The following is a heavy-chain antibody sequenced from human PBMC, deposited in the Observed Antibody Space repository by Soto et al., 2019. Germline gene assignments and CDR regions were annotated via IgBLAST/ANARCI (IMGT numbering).Heavy chain of an antibody. Sequence: QVQLQEAGPGLVKPSQTLSLTCTVSGGSIISGTYYWSWIRQHPGKGLEWIGYIYYSGSTYYNPSLKSRVTISVDTSKNQFYLKLSSVTAADTAVYYCARAAAAGTGGVDNWGQGTLVTVSS. CDR3: ARAAAAGTGGVDN. CDR2: IYYSGST. D-gene: IGHD6-13*01. CDR1: GGSIISGTYY. J-gene: IGHJ4*02. V-gene: IGHV4-31*03.